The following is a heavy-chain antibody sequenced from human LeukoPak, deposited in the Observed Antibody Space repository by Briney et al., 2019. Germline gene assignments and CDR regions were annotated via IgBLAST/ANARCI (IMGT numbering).Heavy chain of an antibody. CDR2: ISGSGGIT. CDR3: AKGRDYYDSSGGIDY. V-gene: IGHV3-23*01. D-gene: IGHD3-22*01. J-gene: IGHJ4*02. CDR1: GFTFSSYS. Sequence: PGGSLRLSCAASGFTFSSYSMNWVRQAPGKGLEWVSAISGSGGITYYADSVKGRFTISRDNSKSTLYLQMNRLRAEDTAVYYCAKGRDYYDSSGGIDYWGQGTLVTVSS.